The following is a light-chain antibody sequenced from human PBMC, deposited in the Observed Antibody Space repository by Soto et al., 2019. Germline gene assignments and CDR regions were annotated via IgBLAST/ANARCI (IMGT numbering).Light chain of an antibody. J-gene: IGKJ3*01. V-gene: IGKV3-20*01. CDR1: HSINTSF. CDR2: AAS. Sequence: EIVLTHSPGTLSLSQCDRAALSPSASHSINTSFLAWFQQKPGQAPRLLIYAASTRATGIPDRFSGSASETDFTLTINRLEPEDSAVYYCQQYASAPFSLGPGTKVDIK. CDR3: QQYASAPFS.